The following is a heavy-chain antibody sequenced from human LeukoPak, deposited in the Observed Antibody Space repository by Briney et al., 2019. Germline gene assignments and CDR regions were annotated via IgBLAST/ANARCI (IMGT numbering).Heavy chain of an antibody. Sequence: GGSLRLSCSASGFTVSNYGIHWVRQAPGKGLEYISSISSNGGSTYYADSVKDRFTISRDNSKNTLYLQMSSLRTEDTAVYYCVKDEGIWCGGAFDIWGQGTMVTVSS. D-gene: IGHD2-21*01. J-gene: IGHJ3*02. CDR2: ISSNGGST. CDR1: GFTVSNYG. V-gene: IGHV3-64D*06. CDR3: VKDEGIWCGGAFDI.